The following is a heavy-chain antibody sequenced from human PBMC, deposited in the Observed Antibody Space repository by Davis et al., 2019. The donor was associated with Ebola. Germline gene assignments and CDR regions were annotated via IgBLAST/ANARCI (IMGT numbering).Heavy chain of an antibody. CDR2: INHSGST. CDR3: ARSGDISRFDP. Sequence: PSETLSLTCAVYGGSFSGYYWSWIRQPPGKGLEWIGEINHSGSTNYNPSLKSRVTISVDTSKNQFSLKLSSVTAADTAVYYCARSGDISRFDPWGQGTLVTVSS. D-gene: IGHD3-10*01. V-gene: IGHV4-34*01. J-gene: IGHJ5*02. CDR1: GGSFSGYY.